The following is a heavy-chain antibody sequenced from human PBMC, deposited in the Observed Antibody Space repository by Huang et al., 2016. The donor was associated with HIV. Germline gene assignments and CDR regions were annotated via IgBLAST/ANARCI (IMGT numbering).Heavy chain of an antibody. Sequence: EVQLWESGGTLVQPGGSLRLSCGASGFTFSNYAMSWVRQAPGKGLEWVSFISGSGGTIYYADSVKGRFTISRDNVKKTVYLQMNSLRVEDAAVYYCAKDRGDGYSGYDYDYWGQGTLVTVSS. D-gene: IGHD5-12*01. J-gene: IGHJ4*02. CDR2: ISGSGGTI. CDR3: AKDRGDGYSGYDYDY. CDR1: GFTFSNYA. V-gene: IGHV3-23*01.